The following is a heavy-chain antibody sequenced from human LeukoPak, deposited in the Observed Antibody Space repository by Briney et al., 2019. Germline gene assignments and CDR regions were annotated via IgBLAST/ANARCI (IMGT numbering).Heavy chain of an antibody. J-gene: IGHJ4*02. CDR1: GFTFSSYS. V-gene: IGHV3-30*03. CDR3: ARDPSNSGSYYVLDY. Sequence: GGSLRLSCAASGFTFSSYSMNWVRQAPGKGLEWVAVISDDGSNKYYADSVKGRFTISRDHSKNTLYLQMNGLRVDDTAVYYCARDPSNSGSYYVLDYWGQGTLVTVSS. D-gene: IGHD1-26*01. CDR2: ISDDGSNK.